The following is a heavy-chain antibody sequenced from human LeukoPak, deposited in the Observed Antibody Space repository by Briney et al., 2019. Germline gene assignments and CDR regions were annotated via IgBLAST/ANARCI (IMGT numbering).Heavy chain of an antibody. D-gene: IGHD3-22*01. J-gene: IGHJ4*02. CDR2: IYTSGST. V-gene: IGHV4-61*02. Sequence: PSQTLSLTCTVSGGSISSGSYYWRWIRQPAGKGLEWIGRIYTSGSTNYNPSLKSRVTISVDTSKNQFSLKLSSVTAADTAVYYCARWYYDTSGVYSYDYWGQGTLVTVSS. CDR1: GGSISSGSYY. CDR3: ARWYYDTSGVYSYDY.